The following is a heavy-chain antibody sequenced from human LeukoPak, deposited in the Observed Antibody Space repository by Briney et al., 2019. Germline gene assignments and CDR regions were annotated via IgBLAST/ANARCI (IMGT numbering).Heavy chain of an antibody. J-gene: IGHJ4*02. CDR2: ISAYNGNT. V-gene: IGHV1-18*01. D-gene: IGHD2-15*01. CDR3: ALEGSVGSCSGGSCSA. Sequence: ASVKVSCEASGYTFTSYDINWVRQATGQGLEWMGWISAYNGNTNYAQKLQGRVTMTTDTSTSTAYMELRSLRSDDTAVYYCALEGSVGSCSGGSCSAWGQGTLVTVSS. CDR1: GYTFTSYD.